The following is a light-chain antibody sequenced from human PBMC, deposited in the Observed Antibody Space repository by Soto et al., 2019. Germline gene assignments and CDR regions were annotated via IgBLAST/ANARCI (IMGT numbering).Light chain of an antibody. CDR1: QSISIW. Sequence: DIQMTQSPSTLSASVGDRVTITCRASQSISIWLAWYQQKPGKAPKLLIYTASSLESGVPSRFSGSGSGTEFTLTISSLQPDEFATYYCQQYTSYPLTFGPGTKVDIK. CDR3: QQYTSYPLT. CDR2: TAS. V-gene: IGKV1-5*03. J-gene: IGKJ3*01.